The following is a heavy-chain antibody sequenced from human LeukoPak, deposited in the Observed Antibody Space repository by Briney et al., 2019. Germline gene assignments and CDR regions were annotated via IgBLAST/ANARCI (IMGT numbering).Heavy chain of an antibody. J-gene: IGHJ4*02. CDR2: IYIDGNT. D-gene: IGHD5-24*01. Sequence: GGSLRLSCAASGLTVSRNYMSWVRQAPGKGLEWVSVIYIDGNTYYADSVKGRFTISRDNSKNTVYLQMNSLRAEGTAVYYCARGDGYNFFDYWGQGTLVTVSS. V-gene: IGHV3-66*01. CDR3: ARGDGYNFFDY. CDR1: GLTVSRNY.